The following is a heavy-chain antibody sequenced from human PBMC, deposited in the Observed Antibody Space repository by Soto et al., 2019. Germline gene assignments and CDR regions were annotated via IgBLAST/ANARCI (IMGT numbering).Heavy chain of an antibody. CDR2: INAGNGNT. V-gene: IGHV1-3*01. CDR3: ARDLYDFWSGYPHALFDY. J-gene: IGHJ4*02. D-gene: IGHD3-3*01. Sequence: ASVKVSCKASGYTFTSYAMHWVRQAPGQRLEWMGWINAGNGNTKYSQKFQGRVTITRDTSASTAYMELSSLRSEDTAVYYCARDLYDFWSGYPHALFDYWGQGTLVTVSS. CDR1: GYTFTSYA.